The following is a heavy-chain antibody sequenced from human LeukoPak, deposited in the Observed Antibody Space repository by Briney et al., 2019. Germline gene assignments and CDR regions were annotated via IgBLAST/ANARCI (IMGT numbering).Heavy chain of an antibody. CDR1: GYTFTGYY. CDR2: INPNSGGT. D-gene: IGHD3-22*01. V-gene: IGHV1-2*06. Sequence: ASVKVSCKASGYTFTGYYMHWVRQAPGHGLEWMGRINPNSGGTNYAQKFHGRVTMTRDTSISTAYLELSRLRSDDTAVYYCARLRPNSSGYYLVAFDIWGQGTMVTVSS. J-gene: IGHJ3*02. CDR3: ARLRPNSSGYYLVAFDI.